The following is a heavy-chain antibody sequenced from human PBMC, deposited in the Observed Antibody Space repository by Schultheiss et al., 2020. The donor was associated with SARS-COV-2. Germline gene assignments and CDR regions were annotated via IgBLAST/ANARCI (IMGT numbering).Heavy chain of an antibody. J-gene: IGHJ4*02. CDR1: GGSFSGYY. CDR2: INHSGST. V-gene: IGHV4-34*01. Sequence: SETLSLTCAVYGGSFSGYYWSWIRQPPGKGLEWIGEINHSGSTNYNPSLKSRVTISVDTSKNQFSLKLSSVTAADTAVYYCARFDYGDSYYFDYWGQGTLVTVSS. D-gene: IGHD4-17*01. CDR3: ARFDYGDSYYFDY.